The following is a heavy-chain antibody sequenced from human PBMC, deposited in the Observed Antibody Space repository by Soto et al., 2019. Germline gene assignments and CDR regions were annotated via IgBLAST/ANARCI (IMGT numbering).Heavy chain of an antibody. J-gene: IGHJ4*02. CDR2: ISASTGNT. D-gene: IGHD5-12*01. CDR3: ARSPRVIVAAKGTLDY. V-gene: IGHV1-18*04. CDR1: GYTFTSYG. Sequence: QVQLVQSGAEVKKPGASLMVSCKASGYTFTSYGINWVRQAPGQGLEWMGWISASTGNTNYAERVQGRVILTTDISTSPAYMELRSLTSNDTAVYYCARSPRVIVAAKGTLDYWGQGTPVTVSS.